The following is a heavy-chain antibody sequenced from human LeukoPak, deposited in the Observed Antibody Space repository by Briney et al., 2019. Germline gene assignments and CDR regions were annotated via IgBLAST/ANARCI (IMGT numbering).Heavy chain of an antibody. Sequence: PSETLSLTCTVSGGSISSHYWSWIRQPPGKGLEWIGCIYYSGSTNYNPSLKSRVTISVDTSKNQFSLKLSSVTAADTAVYYCARGKLLSTYYYYYMDVWGKGTTVTVSS. D-gene: IGHD2-2*01. CDR1: GGSISSHY. CDR3: ARGKLLSTYYYYYMDV. CDR2: IYYSGST. V-gene: IGHV4-59*11. J-gene: IGHJ6*03.